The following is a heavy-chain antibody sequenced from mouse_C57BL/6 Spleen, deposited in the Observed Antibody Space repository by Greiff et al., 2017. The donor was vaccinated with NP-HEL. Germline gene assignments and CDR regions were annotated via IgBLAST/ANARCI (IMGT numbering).Heavy chain of an antibody. D-gene: IGHD1-1*01. CDR1: GFNIKDYY. V-gene: IGHV14-1*01. CDR3: TTRLYYGSSHVYY. CDR2: IVPEDGDT. Sequence: VQLQQSGAELVRPGASVKLSCTASGFNIKDYYMHWVKQRPEQGLEWIGRIVPEDGDTEYAPKFQGKATMTADTSYNTAYLQLSSLTSEDTAVDYCTTRLYYGSSHVYYWGQGTTLTVSS. J-gene: IGHJ2*01.